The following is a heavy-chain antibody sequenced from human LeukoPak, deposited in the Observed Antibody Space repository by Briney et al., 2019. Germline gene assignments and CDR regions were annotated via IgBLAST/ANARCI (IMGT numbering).Heavy chain of an antibody. CDR1: GGSISSGDYY. Sequence: SQTLSLTCTVSGGSISSGDYYWSWIRQPPGKGLEWIGYIYYSGSTYYNPSLKSRVTISVDTSKNQFSLKLTSVTAADTAVYYCARDQTAAGRVDYWGQGILVTVSS. V-gene: IGHV4-30-4*08. J-gene: IGHJ4*02. D-gene: IGHD6-13*01. CDR2: IYYSGST. CDR3: ARDQTAAGRVDY.